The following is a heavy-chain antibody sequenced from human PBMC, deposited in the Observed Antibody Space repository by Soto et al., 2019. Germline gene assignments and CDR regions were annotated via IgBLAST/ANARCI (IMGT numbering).Heavy chain of an antibody. CDR3: ARGLYSSTRIYGMDV. D-gene: IGHD6-13*01. CDR2: INPNSGGT. J-gene: IGHJ6*02. V-gene: IGHV1-2*04. Sequence: GASVKVSCKAPGYTLTGYYMHWVRQAPGQGLEWMGWINPNSGGTNYAQKFQGWVTMTRDTSISTAYMELSRLRSDDTAVYYCARGLYSSTRIYGMDVWGQGTTVTVSS. CDR1: GYTLTGYY.